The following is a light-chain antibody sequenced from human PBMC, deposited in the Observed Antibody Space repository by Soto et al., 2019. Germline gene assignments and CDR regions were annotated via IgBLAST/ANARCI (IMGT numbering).Light chain of an antibody. CDR1: SSDVGGYNY. J-gene: IGLJ2*01. CDR2: EVS. CDR3: SSYAGSDNWGKVV. Sequence: QSALTQPPSASGSPGQSVTISCTGTSSDVGGYNYVSWYQHHPGKAPKLMIYEVSKRPSGVPDRFSGSTSGNTASLTVSGLQAEDEADYYCSSYAGSDNWGKVVVGGGTKPTVL. V-gene: IGLV2-8*01.